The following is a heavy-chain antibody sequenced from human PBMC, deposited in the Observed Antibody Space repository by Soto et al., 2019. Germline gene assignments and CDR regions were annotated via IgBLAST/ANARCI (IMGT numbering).Heavy chain of an antibody. CDR2: VIPFLDTA. CDR3: ARGHPQGGMDV. J-gene: IGHJ6*02. Sequence: ASVKVSCKASGGTFSSYTINWVRQAPGQGLEWMGGVIPFLDTANYAQNFQGRVTITADKSTNTAFMELGSLRSEDTAVYYCARGHPQGGMDVWGQGTTVTVSS. V-gene: IGHV1-69*08. CDR1: GGTFSSYT.